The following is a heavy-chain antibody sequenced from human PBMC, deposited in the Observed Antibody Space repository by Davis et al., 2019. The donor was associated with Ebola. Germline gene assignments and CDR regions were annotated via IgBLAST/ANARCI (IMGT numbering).Heavy chain of an antibody. J-gene: IGHJ4*02. CDR1: GFTFSSYW. V-gene: IGHV3-74*01. CDR3: ARRQMGILTGYYIFDY. Sequence: GESLKISCAASGFTFSSYWMHWVRQAPGKGLVWVSRINSDGSSTSYADPVKGRFTISRDNAKNTLYLQMNSLRAEDTAVYYCARRQMGILTGYYIFDYWGQGTLVTVSS. D-gene: IGHD3-9*01. CDR2: INSDGSST.